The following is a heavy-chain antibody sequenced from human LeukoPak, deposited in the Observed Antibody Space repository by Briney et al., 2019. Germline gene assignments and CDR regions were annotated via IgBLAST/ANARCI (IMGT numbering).Heavy chain of an antibody. J-gene: IGHJ4*02. CDR1: GYSISSGYY. V-gene: IGHV4-38-2*02. Sequence: PSETLSLTCTVSGYSISSGYYWSWIRQPPGKGLEWIGYIYYSGSTNYNPSLKSRVTISVDTSKNQFSLKLSSVTAADTAVYYCATLGYSSSWSGDYWGQGTLVTVSS. CDR3: ATLGYSSSWSGDY. D-gene: IGHD6-13*01. CDR2: IYYSGST.